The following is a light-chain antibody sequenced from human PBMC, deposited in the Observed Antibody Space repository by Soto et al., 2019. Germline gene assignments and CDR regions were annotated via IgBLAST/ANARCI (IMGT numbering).Light chain of an antibody. Sequence: EIVLTQSPGTLSLSPGERATLSCRASQTVSSNYLAWYQQKPGQAPRLLIYGASSRATGIPDRFSGSGSGTDFTLTISRLEPEDFAVYYCQQYDTSVWTLRQRTKVDIK. V-gene: IGKV3-20*01. CDR1: QTVSSNY. CDR3: QQYDTSVWT. J-gene: IGKJ1*01. CDR2: GAS.